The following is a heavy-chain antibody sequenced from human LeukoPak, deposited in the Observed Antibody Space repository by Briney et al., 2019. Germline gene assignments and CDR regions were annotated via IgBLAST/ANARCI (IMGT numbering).Heavy chain of an antibody. J-gene: IGHJ5*02. D-gene: IGHD6-6*01. CDR1: GGSISSYY. CDR3: ARSSSSHRAWFDP. Sequence: SETLSLTCTVSGGSISSYYWSWIRQPPGKGLEWIGYIYYSGSTNYNPSLKSRATISVDTSNNQFSLKLSSVTAADTAVYYCARSSSSHRAWFDPWGQGTLVTVSS. V-gene: IGHV4-59*08. CDR2: IYYSGST.